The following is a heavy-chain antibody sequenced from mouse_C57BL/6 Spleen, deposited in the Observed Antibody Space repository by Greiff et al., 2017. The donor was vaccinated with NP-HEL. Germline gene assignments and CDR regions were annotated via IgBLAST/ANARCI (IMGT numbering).Heavy chain of an antibody. CDR1: GFTFSDYY. J-gene: IGHJ1*03. CDR3: ARDQIYYYGSSYWYFDV. CDR2: INDDGSST. V-gene: IGHV5-16*01. Sequence: EVMLVESEGGLVQPGRSMKLSCTASGFTFSDYYMAWVRQVPEKGLEWVANINDDGSSTYYLDSLKSRFIISRDNAKNILNMQMSSLKAEDTDTYYCARDQIYYYGSSYWYFDVWGTGTTGTVSS. D-gene: IGHD1-1*01.